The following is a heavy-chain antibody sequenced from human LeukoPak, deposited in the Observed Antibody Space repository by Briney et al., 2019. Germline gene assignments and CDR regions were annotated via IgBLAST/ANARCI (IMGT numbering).Heavy chain of an antibody. CDR3: ARTVSSGWYDY. D-gene: IGHD6-19*01. J-gene: IGHJ4*02. V-gene: IGHV3-33*01. Sequence: PGRSLRLSGAASGFTFSSYGMHWVRQAPGKGLEWVAVIWYDGSNKYYADSVKGRFTISRDNSKNTLYLQMNSLRAEDTAVYYCARTVSSGWYDYWGQGTLVTVSS. CDR1: GFTFSSYG. CDR2: IWYDGSNK.